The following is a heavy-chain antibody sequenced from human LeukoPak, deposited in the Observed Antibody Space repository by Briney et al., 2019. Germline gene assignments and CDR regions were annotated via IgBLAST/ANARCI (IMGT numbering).Heavy chain of an antibody. Sequence: SETLSLTCAVYGGSFSGYYWSWIRQHPGKGLEWIGYIYYSGSTYYNPSLKSRVTISVDTSKNQFSLKRSSVTAADTAVYYCARGYRYDYWGQGTLVTVSS. CDR1: GGSFSGYY. CDR3: ARGYRYDY. V-gene: IGHV4-31*11. D-gene: IGHD2-2*02. CDR2: IYYSGST. J-gene: IGHJ4*02.